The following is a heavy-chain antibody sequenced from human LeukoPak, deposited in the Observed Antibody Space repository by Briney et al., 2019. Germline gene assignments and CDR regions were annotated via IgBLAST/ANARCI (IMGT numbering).Heavy chain of an antibody. Sequence: SQTLSLTCAISGDSVSSNSAAWNWIRQSPSRGLEWLGRTYYRSKWYNDYAVSVKGRVTINPDTSKNQFSLQLNSVTPEDTAVYYCARGITMVRGVIITAWFDPWGQGTLVTVSS. J-gene: IGHJ5*02. CDR1: GDSVSSNSAA. CDR2: TYYRSKWYN. D-gene: IGHD3-10*01. V-gene: IGHV6-1*01. CDR3: ARGITMVRGVIITAWFDP.